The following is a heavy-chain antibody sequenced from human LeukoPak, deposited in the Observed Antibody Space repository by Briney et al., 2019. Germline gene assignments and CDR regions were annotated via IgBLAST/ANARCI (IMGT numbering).Heavy chain of an antibody. V-gene: IGHV1-2*02. D-gene: IGHD6-13*01. CDR3: ARDRSGSRWRWFDP. Sequence: ASVKVSCKASGYTFTDYYIHWVRQAPGQGLEWMGWINPNSGDTNYSQKFRGRVTMTRDTSISTAYMDLSRLTSDDTAVYYCARDRSGSRWRWFDPWGQGTLVTVSS. CDR1: GYTFTDYY. CDR2: INPNSGDT. J-gene: IGHJ5*02.